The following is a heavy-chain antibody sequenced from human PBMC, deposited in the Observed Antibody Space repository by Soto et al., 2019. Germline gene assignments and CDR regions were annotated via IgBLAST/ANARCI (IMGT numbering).Heavy chain of an antibody. Sequence: EVHLVESGGRMVRPGESLRLYCAASGFNFEEYGMTWVRQAPGKGLEWVAGSNWDGDDTGYADSVQGRFTISRDNAKKFLYLQMNSLRVEDTALYYCARGDTAVPVSSDYWVQGTLVTVSS. J-gene: IGHJ4*02. D-gene: IGHD5-18*01. CDR3: ARGDTAVPVSSDY. CDR1: GFNFEEYG. CDR2: SNWDGDDT. V-gene: IGHV3-20*04.